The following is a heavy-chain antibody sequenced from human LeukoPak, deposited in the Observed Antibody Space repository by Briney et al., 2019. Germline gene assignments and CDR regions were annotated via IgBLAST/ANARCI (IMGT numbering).Heavy chain of an antibody. CDR3: ARDSDTTGNHWFFDV. D-gene: IGHD1-1*01. V-gene: IGHV3-30*09. J-gene: IGHJ2*01. CDR2: IAPDGTYT. CDR1: GFTFSSYA. Sequence: GGSLRLSCAASGFTFSSYAMSWVRQAPGKGLQWVAAIAPDGTYTYYADSMKGRFAISRDNSKNTLYLQIYSLTVVDTAVYYCARDSDTTGNHWFFDVWGRGTLVTVSS.